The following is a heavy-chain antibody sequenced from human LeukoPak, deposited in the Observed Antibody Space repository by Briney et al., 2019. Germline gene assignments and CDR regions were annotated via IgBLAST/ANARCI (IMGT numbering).Heavy chain of an antibody. V-gene: IGHV3-11*01. CDR3: TRDPRLSLY. J-gene: IGHJ4*02. D-gene: IGHD2-21*01. CDR1: GFTFSDHY. Sequence: GGSLRLSCAASGFTFSDHYMSWIRQAPGKGLEWLSYIGGSGSNIQYADSVKGRSTISRDNRKNVLYLQMNSLRDEDTAVYYCTRDPRLSLYWGQGTLVTVSS. CDR2: IGGSGSNI.